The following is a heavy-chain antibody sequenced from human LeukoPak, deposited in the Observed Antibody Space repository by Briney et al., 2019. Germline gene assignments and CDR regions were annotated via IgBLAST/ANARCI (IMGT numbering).Heavy chain of an antibody. D-gene: IGHD3-3*01. CDR3: ARAPEGYDFWSGYYNEGYYYYGMDV. V-gene: IGHV3-21*01. CDR1: GFSFSDYT. CDR2: ISSTSTYI. Sequence: GGSLRLSCAASGFSFSDYTMNWVRQAPGKGLEWVSSISSTSTYIYYADSVKGRFTISRDNAKNSLYLQMNSLRAEDTAVYYCARAPEGYDFWSGYYNEGYYYYGMDVWGQGTTVTVSS. J-gene: IGHJ6*02.